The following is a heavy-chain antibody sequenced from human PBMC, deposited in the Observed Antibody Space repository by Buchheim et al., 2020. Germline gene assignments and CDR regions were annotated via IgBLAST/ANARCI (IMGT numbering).Heavy chain of an antibody. V-gene: IGHV5-10-1*03. J-gene: IGHJ6*02. D-gene: IGHD3-10*01. Sequence: EVQLVQSGAEVKKPGESLRISCKGSGYSFTSYWISWVRQMPWKGLEWMGRMDPSDSYTNYSPSFQGHVTISADKSISTAYLQWSSLKASDTAMYYCARLGYYYGSGSSHYYYYGMDVWGQGTT. CDR2: MDPSDSYT. CDR3: ARLGYYYGSGSSHYYYYGMDV. CDR1: GYSFTSYW.